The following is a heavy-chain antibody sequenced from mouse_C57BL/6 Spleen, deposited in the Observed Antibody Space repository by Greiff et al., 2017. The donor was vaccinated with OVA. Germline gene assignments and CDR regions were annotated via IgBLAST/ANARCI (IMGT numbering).Heavy chain of an antibody. CDR3: TGGDDYLFAY. CDR2: IRLKSDNYAT. V-gene: IGHV6-3*01. Sequence: EVMLVESGGGLVQPGGSMKLSCVASGFTFSNYWMNWVRQSPEKGLEWVAQIRLKSDNYATHYAESVKGRFTISRDDSKSSVYLQMNNLRAEDTGIYYCTGGDDYLFAYWGQGTLVTVSA. D-gene: IGHD2-4*01. CDR1: GFTFSNYW. J-gene: IGHJ3*01.